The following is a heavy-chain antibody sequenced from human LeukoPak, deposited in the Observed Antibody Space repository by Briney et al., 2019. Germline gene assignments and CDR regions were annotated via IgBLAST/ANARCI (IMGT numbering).Heavy chain of an antibody. CDR2: ISSNGGTI. CDR1: GFTFSDYY. D-gene: IGHD1-14*01. Sequence: KPGGSLRLSCAASGFTFSDYYMSWIRQAPGKGLEWVSYISSNGGTIYYADSAKGRFTISRDNPKSSLYLQMNILRAEDTAVYYCARGPGTGYAFDIWGQGTMVTVSS. V-gene: IGHV3-11*01. CDR3: ARGPGTGYAFDI. J-gene: IGHJ3*02.